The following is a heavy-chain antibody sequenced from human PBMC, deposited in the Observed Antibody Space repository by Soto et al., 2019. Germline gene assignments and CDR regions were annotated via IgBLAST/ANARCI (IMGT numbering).Heavy chain of an antibody. CDR1: GYTFTSYA. CDR3: ARGPGGPDGPGDY. CDR2: INAGNGNT. V-gene: IGHV1-3*01. Sequence: GASVKVSCKASGYTFTSYAMHWVRQEKEQRLEWMGWINAGNGNTKYSQKFQGRVTITRDTSASTAYMELSNLRSEDTAVYYCARGPGGPDGPGDYWGQGTLVTVSS. J-gene: IGHJ4*02. D-gene: IGHD2-15*01.